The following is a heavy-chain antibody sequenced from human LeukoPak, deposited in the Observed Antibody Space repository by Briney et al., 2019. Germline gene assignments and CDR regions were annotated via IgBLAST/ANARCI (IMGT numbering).Heavy chain of an antibody. CDR3: ASELYDILTGTFDY. J-gene: IGHJ4*02. CDR2: IIPIFGTA. V-gene: IGHV1-69*06. D-gene: IGHD3-9*01. Sequence: SVKVSCKASGGTFSSYAISWVRQAPGQGLEWMVGIIPIFGTANYAQKFQGRVTITADKSTSTAYMELSSLRSEDTAVYYCASELYDILTGTFDYWGQGTLVTVSS. CDR1: GGTFSSYA.